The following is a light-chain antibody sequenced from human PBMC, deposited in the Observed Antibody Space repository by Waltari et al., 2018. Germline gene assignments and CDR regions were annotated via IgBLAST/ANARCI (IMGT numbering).Light chain of an antibody. CDR2: EVP. CDR1: TSDIGRL. Sequence: QSALTQPASVSGSPGQSITISCTGTTSDIGRLVSWYQQHPDKVPKLIIFEVPSRPSGVSNRFSGSKSGNTASLTISGLQAEDEANYYCCSYAGSHSLMFGGGTKLTVL. CDR3: CSYAGSHSLM. J-gene: IGLJ3*02. V-gene: IGLV2-23*02.